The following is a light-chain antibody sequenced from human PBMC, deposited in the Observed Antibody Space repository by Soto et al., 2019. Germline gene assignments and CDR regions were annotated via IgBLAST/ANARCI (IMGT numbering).Light chain of an antibody. J-gene: IGKJ1*01. Sequence: IVLTQSPATLSVSPGARATLSCRASQSVSSNFAWFQQKPGQAPRLLIYGASTRATGIPARFSGSGSGTDFTLTISSLEPEDFAVYYCHQRKSWPRTFGQGTKVDIK. CDR1: QSVSSN. V-gene: IGKV3-11*01. CDR3: HQRKSWPRT. CDR2: GAS.